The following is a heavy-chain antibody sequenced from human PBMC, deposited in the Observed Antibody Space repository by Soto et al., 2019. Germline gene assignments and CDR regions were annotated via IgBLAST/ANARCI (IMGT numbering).Heavy chain of an antibody. V-gene: IGHV3-9*01. CDR2: ISWNSGSI. D-gene: IGHD1-1*01. Sequence: GGSLRLSCAASGFTFDDYAMHWVRQAPGKGLEWVSGISWNSGSIGYADSVKGRFTISRDNAKNSLYLQMNSLRAEDTALYYCAKDIRNWYYYYGMDVWGQGTTVTVSS. CDR1: GFTFDDYA. CDR3: AKDIRNWYYYYGMDV. J-gene: IGHJ6*02.